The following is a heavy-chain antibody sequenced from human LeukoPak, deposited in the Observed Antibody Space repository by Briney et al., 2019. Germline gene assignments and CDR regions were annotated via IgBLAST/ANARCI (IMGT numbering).Heavy chain of an antibody. CDR3: ARVGYSSSWYMPEYFQH. V-gene: IGHV4-59*12. CDR2: IYYSGST. D-gene: IGHD6-13*01. CDR1: GGSISSYY. Sequence: SETLSLTCTVSGGSISSYYWSWIRQPPGKGLEWIGYIYYSGSTNYNPSLKSRVTISVDTSKNQFSLKLSSVTAADTAVYYCARVGYSSSWYMPEYFQHWGQGTLVTVSS. J-gene: IGHJ1*01.